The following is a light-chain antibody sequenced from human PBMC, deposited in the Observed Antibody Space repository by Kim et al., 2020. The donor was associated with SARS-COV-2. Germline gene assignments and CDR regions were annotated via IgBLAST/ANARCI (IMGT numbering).Light chain of an antibody. Sequence: RQTATPTCTGNSNNVGNQGAAWLQQHRGHPPKLLSYRNNNRPSGIAARLAASRAGDTASLTITGLQPEDEADYYCSAWDSSLSAWVFGGGTQLTVL. CDR1: SNNVGNQG. CDR3: SAWDSSLSAWV. J-gene: IGLJ3*02. V-gene: IGLV10-54*01. CDR2: RNN.